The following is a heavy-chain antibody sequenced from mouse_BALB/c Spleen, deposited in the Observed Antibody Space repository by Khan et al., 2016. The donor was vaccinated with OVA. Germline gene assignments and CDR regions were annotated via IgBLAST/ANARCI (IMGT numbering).Heavy chain of an antibody. CDR3: ARLVDY. CDR1: GFTFSNYA. V-gene: IGHV5-6-5*01. J-gene: IGHJ4*01. CDR2: ISSGGNT. Sequence: EVELVESGGGLVKPGGSLKLSCAGSGFTFSNYAMSWVRLTPEKRLEWVASISSGGNTYYPDSVKGRFTISRDNDRNILYLQMSSLRSEDTAMYNCARLVDYWGQGTSVTVSS.